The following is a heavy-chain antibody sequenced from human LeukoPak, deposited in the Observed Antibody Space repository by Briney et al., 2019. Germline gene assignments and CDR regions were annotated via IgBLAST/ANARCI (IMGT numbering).Heavy chain of an antibody. J-gene: IGHJ4*02. V-gene: IGHV1-2*02. CDR1: GYTFTGYY. D-gene: IGHD2-2*02. Sequence: GASVKVSCKASGYTFTGYYMHWVRQAPGQGLEWMGWINPNSGGTNYAQKFQGRVTMTRDTSISTAYMELSRLRSVDTAVYYCARAYCSSTSCYTARYRVQGTLVTVSS. CDR3: ARAYCSSTSCYTARY. CDR2: INPNSGGT.